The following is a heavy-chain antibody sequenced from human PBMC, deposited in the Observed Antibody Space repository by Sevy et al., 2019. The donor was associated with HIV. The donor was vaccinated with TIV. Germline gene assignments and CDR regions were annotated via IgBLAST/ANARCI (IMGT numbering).Heavy chain of an antibody. V-gene: IGHV3-30-3*01. CDR3: ARDSGYCGGDCYGPGGY. CDR1: GFTFSSYA. CDR2: ISYDDGSNR. Sequence: GGSLRLSCAASGFTFSSYALHWVRQAPGKGLECVAVISYDDGSNRNYADSVKGRFTISRDNSKNTVYLQMNSLRPEDTAVYYCARDSGYCGGDCYGPGGYWGQGTLVTVSS. J-gene: IGHJ4*02. D-gene: IGHD2-21*02.